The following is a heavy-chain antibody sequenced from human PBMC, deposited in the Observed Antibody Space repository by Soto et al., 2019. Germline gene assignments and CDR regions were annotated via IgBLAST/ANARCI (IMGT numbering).Heavy chain of an antibody. D-gene: IGHD2-2*01. CDR3: ARVVQRYCSSTSCYSHWFDP. CDR2: INPSGGST. CDR1: GYTFTSYY. Sequence: ASVKVSCKASGYTFTSYYMHWVRQAPGQGLEWMGIINPSGGSTSYAQKYQGRVTMTRDTSTSTVYMELSSLRSEDTAVYYCARVVQRYCSSTSCYSHWFDPWGQGTLVTVSS. J-gene: IGHJ5*02. V-gene: IGHV1-46*03.